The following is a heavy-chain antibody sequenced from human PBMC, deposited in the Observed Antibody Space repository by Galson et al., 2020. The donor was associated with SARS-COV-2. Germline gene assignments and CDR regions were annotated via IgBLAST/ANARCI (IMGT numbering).Heavy chain of an antibody. CDR2: IRSNAQGATT. CDR3: TRTFYSDSCGSH. CDR1: GFTFREAW. D-gene: IGHD3-22*01. J-gene: IGHJ4*02. Sequence: GGSLRLSCAASGFTFREAWMSWVRQAPGKGLEWIGRIRSNAQGATTDYAAPVKDRFTMSRDDSTNTLYLQMNSLKTEDTAVYYCTRTFYSDSCGSHWGQGTLVTVSS. V-gene: IGHV3-15*01.